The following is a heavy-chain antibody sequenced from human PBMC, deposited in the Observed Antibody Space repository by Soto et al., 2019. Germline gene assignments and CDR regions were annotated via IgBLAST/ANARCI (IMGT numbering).Heavy chain of an antibody. CDR1: GGTFSSYA. J-gene: IGHJ2*01. Sequence: GDSVKVSCKASGGTFSSYAISWVRQAAGQGLEWMGGIIPIFGTANYAQKFQGRVTITADESTSTAYMELSSLRSEDTAVYYCASFIIDSVPRAPNPHSYFDLWGRGTLVTVST. CDR2: IIPIFGTA. CDR3: ASFIIDSVPRAPNPHSYFDL. V-gene: IGHV1-69*13. D-gene: IGHD2-21*01.